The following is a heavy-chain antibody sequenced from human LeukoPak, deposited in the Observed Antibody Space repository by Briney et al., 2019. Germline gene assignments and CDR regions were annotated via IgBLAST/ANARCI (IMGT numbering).Heavy chain of an antibody. CDR2: VSGSGGAT. Sequence: PGGSLRLSCAASGFTLNNYAMSWVRQAPGMGLEWLSYVSGSGGATYYAASVKGRFTISRDNSKNTVYLQMGSLRAEDTAVYYCAKNRGGTYKYYMDVWGNGTTVTVSS. V-gene: IGHV3-23*01. J-gene: IGHJ6*03. CDR3: AKNRGGTYKYYMDV. D-gene: IGHD1-1*01. CDR1: GFTLNNYA.